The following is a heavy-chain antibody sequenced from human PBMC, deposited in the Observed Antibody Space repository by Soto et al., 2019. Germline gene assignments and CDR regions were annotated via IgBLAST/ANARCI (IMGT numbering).Heavy chain of an antibody. CDR2: INVGNGNP. CDR3: AREDPRGSGWYHWFDP. D-gene: IGHD6-19*01. Sequence: QVQLVQSGAEVTQTGASVKVSCKASGYPFTSYAMHWVRQAPGQSLEWMGWINVGNGNPKYSQRFQGRVTITRDTAASTAYMELSSLTSEDTAVYYCAREDPRGSGWYHWFDPWGQGTLVTVSS. J-gene: IGHJ5*02. CDR1: GYPFTSYA. V-gene: IGHV1-3*01.